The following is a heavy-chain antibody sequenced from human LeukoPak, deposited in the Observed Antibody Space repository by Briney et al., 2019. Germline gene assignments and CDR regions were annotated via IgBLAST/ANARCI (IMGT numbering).Heavy chain of an antibody. CDR2: ISSSGSTK. Sequence: PGGSLRLSCAASGFTFSDYYMSWIRQAPGKGLEWVSYISSSGSTKYYADSVKGRFTISRANAKNLLYLQMNSLRAEDTAVYYCAQTPGITFGGVIVSPSDCWGQGTLVTVSS. V-gene: IGHV3-11*01. CDR3: AQTPGITFGGVIVSPSDC. D-gene: IGHD3-16*02. J-gene: IGHJ4*02. CDR1: GFTFSDYY.